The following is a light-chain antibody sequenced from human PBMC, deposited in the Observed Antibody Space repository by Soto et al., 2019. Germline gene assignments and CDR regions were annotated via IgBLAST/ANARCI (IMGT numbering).Light chain of an antibody. CDR3: QQYESSPRT. V-gene: IGKV3-20*01. J-gene: IGKJ4*01. CDR1: QNIRNY. CDR2: DAS. Sequence: EIVLTQSPGTLSLSPGERATLSCRASQNIRNYLAWYQHKPGQAPRLVIYDASSRATGIPDRFSGSGTATDFTLTICRLEPEDFAVYYCQQYESSPRTFGGGTKVEIK.